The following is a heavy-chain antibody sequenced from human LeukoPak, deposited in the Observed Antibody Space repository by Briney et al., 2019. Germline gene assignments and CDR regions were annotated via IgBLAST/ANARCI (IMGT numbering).Heavy chain of an antibody. D-gene: IGHD4-23*01. Sequence: GASVKVSCKASGYTFTSYGISWVRQAPGQGLEWMGWISAYNGNTNYAQKLQGRVTMTTDTSTSTAYMELRSLRSDDTAVYYCARQLRVVPWQGDGAYGGKKAPGSYYYGMDVWGQGTTVTVSS. V-gene: IGHV1-18*01. J-gene: IGHJ6*02. CDR2: ISAYNGNT. CDR1: GYTFTSYG. CDR3: ARQLRVVPWQGDGAYGGKKAPGSYYYGMDV.